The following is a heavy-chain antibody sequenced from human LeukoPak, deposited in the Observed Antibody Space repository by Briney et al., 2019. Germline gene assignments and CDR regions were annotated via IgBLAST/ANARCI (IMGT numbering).Heavy chain of an antibody. CDR2: IKQDGSES. CDR1: GFTFSKYW. D-gene: IGHD1-26*01. V-gene: IGHV3-7*01. Sequence: GGSLRLSCGGSGFTFSKYWMNWVRQAPGKGLEWVANIKQDGSESRYVDSVKGRFTISRDNAKNSLYLQMNSLRAEDTAVYYCARLPYSWGLDSWGQGARVSVPS. CDR3: ARLPYSWGLDS. J-gene: IGHJ4*02.